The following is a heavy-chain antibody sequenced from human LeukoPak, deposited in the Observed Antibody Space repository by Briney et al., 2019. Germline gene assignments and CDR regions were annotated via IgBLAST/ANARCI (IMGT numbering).Heavy chain of an antibody. CDR3: ARVNSGWGGFYYYYYMDV. V-gene: IGHV1-18*01. D-gene: IGHD6-19*01. CDR2: ISAYNGNT. J-gene: IGHJ6*03. CDR1: GYTFTSYG. Sequence: ASVKVSCKASGYTFTSYGISWVRQAPGQGLEWMGWISAYNGNTNYAQKLQGRVTMTTDTSTSTAYMELRSLRSDDTAVYYCARVNSGWGGFYYYYYMDVWGKGTTVTISS.